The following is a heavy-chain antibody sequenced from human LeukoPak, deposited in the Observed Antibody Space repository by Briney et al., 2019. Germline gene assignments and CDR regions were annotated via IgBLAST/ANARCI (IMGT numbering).Heavy chain of an antibody. CDR2: IIPIFGTA. J-gene: IGHJ6*02. V-gene: IGHV1-69*13. Sequence: GASVKVSCKASGGTFSSYAISWVRQAPGQGLEWMGGIIPIFGTANYAQMFQGRVTITADESTSTAYMELSSLRSEDTAVYYCARSNFSMVRGGHYYYYGMDVWGQGTTVTVSS. D-gene: IGHD3-10*01. CDR3: ARSNFSMVRGGHYYYYGMDV. CDR1: GGTFSSYA.